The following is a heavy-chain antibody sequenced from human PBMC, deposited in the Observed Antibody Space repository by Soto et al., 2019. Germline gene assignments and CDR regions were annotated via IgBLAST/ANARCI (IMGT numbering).Heavy chain of an antibody. J-gene: IGHJ4*02. CDR1: GGSISSYY. CDR2: NYYSGST. V-gene: IGHV4-59*01. D-gene: IGHD2-15*01. CDR3: ARSIDGGYFDY. Sequence: SETLSLTCTVSGGSISSYYWSWIRQPPGKGLEWIGYNYYSGSTNYNPSLKSRVTISVDTSKNQFSLKLSSVTAADTAVYYCARSIDGGYFDYWGQGTLVTVSS.